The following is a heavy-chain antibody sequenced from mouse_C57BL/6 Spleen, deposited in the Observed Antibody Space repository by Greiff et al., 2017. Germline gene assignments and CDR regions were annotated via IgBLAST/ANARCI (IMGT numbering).Heavy chain of an antibody. CDR1: GYTFTSYW. CDR3: AREGGEYDEDY. V-gene: IGHV1-55*01. D-gene: IGHD2-4*01. CDR2: IYPGSGST. J-gene: IGHJ2*01. Sequence: QVQLKESGAELVKPGASVKMSCKASGYTFTSYWITWVKQRPGQGLEWIGDIYPGSGSTNYKEKFKSKATLTVDTSSSTAYMQLSSLTSEDSAVYYCAREGGEYDEDYWGQGTTLTVSS.